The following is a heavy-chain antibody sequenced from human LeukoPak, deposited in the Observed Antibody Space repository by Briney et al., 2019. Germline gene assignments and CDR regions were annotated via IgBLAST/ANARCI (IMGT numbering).Heavy chain of an antibody. CDR1: GFTFSSYW. V-gene: IGHV3-7*01. Sequence: GGSLRLSCAASGFTFSSYWMSWVRQAPGKGLEWVASIKQDGSESYYVDSVKGRFTISRDNAKNSLYLQMNSLRAEDTAVYYCARELLGTYYYYMDVWGKGTTVTDSS. CDR3: ARELLGTYYYYMDV. CDR2: IKQDGSES. D-gene: IGHD1-26*01. J-gene: IGHJ6*03.